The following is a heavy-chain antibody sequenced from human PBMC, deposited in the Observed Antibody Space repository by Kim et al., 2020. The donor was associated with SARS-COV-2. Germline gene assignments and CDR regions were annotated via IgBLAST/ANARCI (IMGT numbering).Heavy chain of an antibody. V-gene: IGHV3-23*01. CDR1: GFTFSSYA. Sequence: GGSLRLSCAASGFTFSSYAMSWVRQAPGKGLEWVSAISASGGSTYYADSVKGRFTISRDNSKNTLYLQMNTKRVEDTAVYYCAKVRGTNWNPFDNWGQGTLVTVSS. D-gene: IGHD1-1*01. J-gene: IGHJ4*02. CDR2: ISASGGST. CDR3: AKVRGTNWNPFDN.